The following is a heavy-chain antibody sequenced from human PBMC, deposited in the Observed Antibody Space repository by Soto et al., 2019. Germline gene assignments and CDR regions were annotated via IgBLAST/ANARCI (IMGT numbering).Heavy chain of an antibody. J-gene: IGHJ5*02. Sequence: QVQLVQSGAEVKKPGSSVKVSCKASGGTFSSYAISWVRQAPGQGLEWMGGIIPIFGTANYAQKFQGRVTITADESASTAYMELRSLRSDDTAVYYCARDRVTFGGVIVGGWFDPWGQGTLVTVSS. CDR2: IIPIFGTA. CDR1: GGTFSSYA. D-gene: IGHD3-16*02. V-gene: IGHV1-69*01. CDR3: ARDRVTFGGVIVGGWFDP.